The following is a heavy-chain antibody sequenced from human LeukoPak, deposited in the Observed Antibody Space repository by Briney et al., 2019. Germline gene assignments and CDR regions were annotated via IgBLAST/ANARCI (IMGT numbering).Heavy chain of an antibody. J-gene: IGHJ6*03. D-gene: IGHD3-22*01. CDR3: ARAIYAYDSSGYYYVTVYYYYMDV. Sequence: KPSETLSLTCTVSGYSISSGYYWGWIRQPPGKGLEWFGSIYHSGSTYYNPSLKSRVTISVDTSKNQFSLKLRSVTAADTAVYYCARAIYAYDSSGYYYVTVYYYYMDVWGKGTTVTVSS. CDR2: IYHSGST. V-gene: IGHV4-38-2*02. CDR1: GYSISSGYY.